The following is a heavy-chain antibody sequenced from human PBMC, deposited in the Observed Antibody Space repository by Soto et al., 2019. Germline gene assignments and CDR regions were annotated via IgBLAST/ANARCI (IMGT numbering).Heavy chain of an antibody. Sequence: GASVKVSCKASGYTFTSYDINWVRQATGQGLEWMGWMNPNSGNTVYAQKFQGRLTVTRNTSISTDYMELNSLTSEDRAVYFCARGSYFAVVGQEDIDYWGQGTLVTVSS. CDR3: ARGSYFAVVGQEDIDY. J-gene: IGHJ4*02. D-gene: IGHD3-3*01. V-gene: IGHV1-8*01. CDR2: MNPNSGNT. CDR1: GYTFTSYD.